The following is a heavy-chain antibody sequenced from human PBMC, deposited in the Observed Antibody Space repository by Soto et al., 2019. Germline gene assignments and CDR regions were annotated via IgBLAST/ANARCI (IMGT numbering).Heavy chain of an antibody. D-gene: IGHD2-8*01. V-gene: IGHV3-33*01. CDR2: IWYDGSNK. CDR3: ARDGVNGPGMDV. Sequence: PGGSLRLSCAASGFSFSSYGMHWVRQTPGKGLEWVAVIWYDGSNKYYADSVKGRFTTSRDNSKNTLYLQMNSLRVEDTAVYYCARDGVNGPGMDVWGQGTTVTVSS. J-gene: IGHJ6*02. CDR1: GFSFSSYG.